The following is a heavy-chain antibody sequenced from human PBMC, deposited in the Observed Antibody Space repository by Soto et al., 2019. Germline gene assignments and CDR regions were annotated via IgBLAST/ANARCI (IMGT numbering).Heavy chain of an antibody. CDR2: IYPRDSET. D-gene: IGHD2-15*01. CDR3: ATQVRSDGPGDS. V-gene: IGHV5-51*01. J-gene: IGHJ4*02. CDR1: GYNFPNYW. Sequence: GESLKISCKASGYNFPNYWIAWVRQMPGQGLEWMGIIYPRDSETRFSPSIQGQVTISADKSTNTAYLQWSSLRASDTAMYYCATQVRSDGPGDSWGQGTLVTLSS.